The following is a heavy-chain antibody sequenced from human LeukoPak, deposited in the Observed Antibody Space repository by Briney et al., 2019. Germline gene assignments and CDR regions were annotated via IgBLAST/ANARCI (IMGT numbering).Heavy chain of an antibody. CDR1: GFTLSTYD. Sequence: GGSLRLSCAASGFTLSTYDIHWVRQPTGEGLEWVSIIYRAGDTYYPGSVKSRFTISRDNAKNSLYLQMNSLRAEDTAVYYCAREMSGSNDALDIWGQGTMVTVSS. D-gene: IGHD3-10*01. V-gene: IGHV3-13*01. J-gene: IGHJ3*02. CDR2: IYRAGDT. CDR3: AREMSGSNDALDI.